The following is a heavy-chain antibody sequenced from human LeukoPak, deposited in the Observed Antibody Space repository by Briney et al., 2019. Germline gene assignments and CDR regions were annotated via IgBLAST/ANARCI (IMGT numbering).Heavy chain of an antibody. CDR1: GFTFSSYA. Sequence: GGSLTLSCAASGFTFSSYAMSWLRQATGKGREWVAAISGSGGSTYYADSVKGRFTISRDKSKNTLYLQMNSLRAEDTAVYYCAKNIAAAPWGQGTLVTVSS. CDR2: ISGSGGST. CDR3: AKNIAAAP. D-gene: IGHD6-13*01. J-gene: IGHJ4*02. V-gene: IGHV3-23*01.